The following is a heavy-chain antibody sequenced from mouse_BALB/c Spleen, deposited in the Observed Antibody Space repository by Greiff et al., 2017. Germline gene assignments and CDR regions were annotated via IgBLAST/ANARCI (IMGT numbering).Heavy chain of an antibody. CDR3: ARGVYYDYDWFAY. V-gene: IGHV3-6*02. CDR2: ISYDGSN. CDR1: GYSITSGYY. Sequence: EVKLQESGPGLVKPSQSLSLTCSVTGYSITSGYYWNWIRQFPGNKLEWMGYISYDGSNNYNPSLKNRISITRDTSKNQFFLKLNSVTTEDTATYYCARGVYYDYDWFAYWGQGTLVTVSA. D-gene: IGHD2-4*01. J-gene: IGHJ3*01.